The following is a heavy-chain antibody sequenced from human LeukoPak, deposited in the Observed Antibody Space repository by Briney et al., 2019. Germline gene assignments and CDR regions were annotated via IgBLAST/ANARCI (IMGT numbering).Heavy chain of an antibody. V-gene: IGHV3-74*01. J-gene: IGHJ4*02. Sequence: GGSLRLSCAASGFSFSVFWMHWVRQAPGKGPVWVSRIKTDGSITDYADSVKGRFTISRDNAKNSLYLQMNSLRAEDTALYYCASGGIYYGAAFDFWGQGSLVTVSA. CDR3: ASGGIYYGAAFDF. CDR1: GFSFSVFW. CDR2: IKTDGSIT. D-gene: IGHD1-26*01.